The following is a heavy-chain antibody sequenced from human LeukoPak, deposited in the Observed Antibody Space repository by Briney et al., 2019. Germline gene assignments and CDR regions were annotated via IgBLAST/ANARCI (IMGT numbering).Heavy chain of an antibody. V-gene: IGHV1-69*04. J-gene: IGHJ4*02. D-gene: IGHD3-22*01. Sequence: SVKVSCKASGGTFSSYAISWVRQAPGQGLEWMGRIIPILGIANYAQKFQGRVTITADKSTSTAYMELSSLRSEDTAVYCCASLAYYYDSSGYYYVGNYFDYWGQGTLVTVSS. CDR2: IIPILGIA. CDR1: GGTFSSYA. CDR3: ASLAYYYDSSGYYYVGNYFDY.